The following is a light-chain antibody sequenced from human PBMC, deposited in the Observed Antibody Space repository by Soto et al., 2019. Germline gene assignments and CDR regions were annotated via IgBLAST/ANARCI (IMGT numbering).Light chain of an antibody. CDR3: QQYDTSPWT. V-gene: IGKV1-5*01. Sequence: DIQMTQSPSTLSGSVGDRVTITCRASQSISTWLAWYQQKPGITPKLLIFDASRLESGVPSRFSDSRSGTDFTLTISSLQPGDFATYYCQQYDTSPWTFGQGTKVEIK. CDR1: QSISTW. J-gene: IGKJ1*01. CDR2: DAS.